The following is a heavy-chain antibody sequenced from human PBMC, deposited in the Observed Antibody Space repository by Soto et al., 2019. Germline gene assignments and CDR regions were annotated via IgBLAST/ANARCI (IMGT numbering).Heavy chain of an antibody. CDR3: ERDAGGAYIVVVTANCYYYGMDV. J-gene: IGHJ6*02. D-gene: IGHD2-21*02. Sequence: GGSLRLSCAASGFTFSSYSMNWVRQAPGKGLEWVSSISSSSSYIYYADAVKGRFTISRDNAKNSLYLQMNSLRAEDTAVYSCERDAGGAYIVVVTANCYYYGMDVWGQGTPVTVSS. CDR1: GFTFSSYS. CDR2: ISSSSSYI. V-gene: IGHV3-21*01.